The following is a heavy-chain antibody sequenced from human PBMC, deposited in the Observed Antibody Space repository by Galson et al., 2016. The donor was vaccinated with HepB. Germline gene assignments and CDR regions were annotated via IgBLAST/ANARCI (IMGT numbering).Heavy chain of an antibody. CDR2: IDSDGITT. J-gene: IGHJ4*02. D-gene: IGHD3-10*01. CDR1: GFTFSSYW. V-gene: IGHV3-74*01. CDR3: ARDMSTTGEYYYHY. Sequence: SLRLSCAASGFTFSSYWMYWVRQAPGKGLVWVSRIDSDGITTAYADSVKGRFTISRDNAKNTLYLQMNSLRAEDTAVYYCARDMSTTGEYYYHYWGQGTLVTVSS.